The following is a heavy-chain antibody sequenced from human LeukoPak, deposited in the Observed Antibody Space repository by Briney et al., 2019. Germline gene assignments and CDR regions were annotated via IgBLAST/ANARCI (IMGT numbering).Heavy chain of an antibody. V-gene: IGHV3-21*01. CDR2: INSKSRYI. CDR3: ARADSSSSRLDC. Sequence: PGGSLRLSCAASGFIFNNYTMNWVRQAPGKGLEWVSSINSKSRYIYYADSLKGRFTISRDNGKNSVYLQMNSLRAEDTAVYFCARADSSSSRLDCWGQGTLVTVSS. CDR1: GFIFNNYT. J-gene: IGHJ4*02. D-gene: IGHD6-6*01.